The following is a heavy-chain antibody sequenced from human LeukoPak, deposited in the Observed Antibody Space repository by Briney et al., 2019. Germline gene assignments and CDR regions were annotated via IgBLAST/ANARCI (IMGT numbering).Heavy chain of an antibody. D-gene: IGHD6-13*01. CDR2: ISYDASAE. Sequence: GGSLRLSCAASGFTFSTYAMNWVRQAPGKGLEWVAVISYDASAEDYADFVKGRFTISRDNARNSLYLQMTSLRAEDTALYYCATDRGYSTFDYWGQGTLVTVSS. CDR1: GFTFSTYA. CDR3: ATDRGYSTFDY. V-gene: IGHV3-30*07. J-gene: IGHJ4*02.